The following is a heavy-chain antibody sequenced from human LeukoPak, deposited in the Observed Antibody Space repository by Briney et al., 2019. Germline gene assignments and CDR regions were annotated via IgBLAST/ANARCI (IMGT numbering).Heavy chain of an antibody. Sequence: SETLSLTCAVYGGSFSGYYWSWIRQPPGKGLEWIGEINHSGSTNYNPSLKSRVTISVDTSKNQFSLKLSSVTAADTAVYYCARQYSSSWYWNWFDPWGQGTLVTVSS. CDR3: ARQYSSSWYWNWFDP. CDR2: INHSGST. V-gene: IGHV4-34*01. J-gene: IGHJ5*02. D-gene: IGHD6-13*01. CDR1: GGSFSGYY.